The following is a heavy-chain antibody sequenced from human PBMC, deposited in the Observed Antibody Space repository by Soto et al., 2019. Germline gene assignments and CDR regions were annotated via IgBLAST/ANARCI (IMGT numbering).Heavy chain of an antibody. CDR2: IYYSGST. CDR3: ARAYGVY. V-gene: IGHV4-59*01. D-gene: IGHD2-8*01. J-gene: IGHJ4*02. CDR1: GGSISSYY. Sequence: SETLSLTCAVYGGSISSYYWSWIRQPPGKGLEWIGYIYYSGSTNYNPSLKSRVTISVDTSKNQFSLKLSSVTAADTAVYYCARAYGVYWGQGTLVTVSS.